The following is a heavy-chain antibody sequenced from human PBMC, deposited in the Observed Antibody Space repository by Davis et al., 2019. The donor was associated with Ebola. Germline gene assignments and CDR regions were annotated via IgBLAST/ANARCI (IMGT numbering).Heavy chain of an antibody. CDR3: ARDMGQQLSPFDS. V-gene: IGHV3-7*01. CDR2: IKYDGSDK. Sequence: GESLKISCAASGFTFSDYWMTWVRQAPGKGLEWVGKIKYDGSDKYYVDSVKGRFTISRDNAKNSLYLQMNSLTVEDTAVYYCARDMGQQLSPFDSWGQGTLVTVSS. J-gene: IGHJ4*02. CDR1: GFTFSDYW. D-gene: IGHD6-13*01.